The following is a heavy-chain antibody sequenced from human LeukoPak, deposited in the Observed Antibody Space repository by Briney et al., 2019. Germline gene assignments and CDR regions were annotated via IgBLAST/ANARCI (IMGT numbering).Heavy chain of an antibody. Sequence: GGSLRLSCAASGFTVSSNYMSWVRQAPGKGLEWVSVIYSGGSTYYADSVKGRFTISRDNSKNTLYLQMNSLRAEDTAVYYCARDGSSYSRGGFDYWGQGTLVTVSS. CDR2: IYSGGST. CDR1: GFTVSSNY. CDR3: ARDGSSYSRGGFDY. V-gene: IGHV3-66*01. D-gene: IGHD1-26*01. J-gene: IGHJ4*02.